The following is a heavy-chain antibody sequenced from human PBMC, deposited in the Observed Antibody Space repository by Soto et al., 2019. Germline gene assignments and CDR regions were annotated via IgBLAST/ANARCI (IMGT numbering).Heavy chain of an antibody. CDR2: IIPIFGTA. D-gene: IGHD3-10*01. CDR3: ARFGGDYYGSGSRLNWFDP. Sequence: GASVKVSCKASGGTFSSYAISWVRQAPGQGLEWMGGIIPIFGTANYAQKFQGRVTITADESTSTAYMELSSLRSEDTAVYYCARFGGDYYGSGSRLNWFDPWGQGTLVTVSS. J-gene: IGHJ5*02. CDR1: GGTFSSYA. V-gene: IGHV1-69*13.